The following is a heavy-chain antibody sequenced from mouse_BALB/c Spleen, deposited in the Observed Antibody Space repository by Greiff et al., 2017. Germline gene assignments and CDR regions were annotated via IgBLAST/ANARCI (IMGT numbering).Heavy chain of an antibody. CDR3: AKATTVVPFDY. Sequence: LQQPGSELVRPGASVKLSCKASGYTFTSYWMHWVKQRPGQGLEWIGNIYPGSGSTNYDEKFKSKATLTVDTSSSTAYMQLSSLTSEDSAVYYCAKATTVVPFDYWGQGTTLTVSS. CDR1: GYTFTSYW. J-gene: IGHJ2*01. V-gene: IGHV1S22*01. CDR2: IYPGSGST. D-gene: IGHD1-1*01.